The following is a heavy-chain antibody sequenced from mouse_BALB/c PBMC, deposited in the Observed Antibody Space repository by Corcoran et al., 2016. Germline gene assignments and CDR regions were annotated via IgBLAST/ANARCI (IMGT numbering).Heavy chain of an antibody. CDR3: ARRTYYDPYYYAMDY. D-gene: IGHD2-4*01. V-gene: IGHV1-81*01. J-gene: IGHJ4*01. CDR1: GYTFTDYD. Sequence: QVQLQQAEPELVKPGASVKMSCKTSGYTFTDYDISWVKQRTGQGLEWIGEIYPGSGSTYYNEKFKGKATLTADKSSNTAYMKLSSLTSEDSAVYFCARRTYYDPYYYAMDYWGQGTSVTVSS. CDR2: IYPGSGST.